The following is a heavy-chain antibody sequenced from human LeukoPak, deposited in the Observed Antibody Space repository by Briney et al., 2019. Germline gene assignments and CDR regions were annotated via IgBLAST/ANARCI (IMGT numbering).Heavy chain of an antibody. CDR3: ARDQGGYYSSSWVFDY. V-gene: IGHV1-2*02. CDR1: GVTFTRYA. CDR2: INPNSGGT. J-gene: IGHJ4*02. Sequence: ASVKVSCKAPGVTFTRYAISWVRQAPGQGLEWMGWINPNSGGTNFAQNFQGRVTMTRDTSISTAYMELSRLRSDDTAVYYCARDQGGYYSSSWVFDYWGQGTLVTVSS. D-gene: IGHD6-13*01.